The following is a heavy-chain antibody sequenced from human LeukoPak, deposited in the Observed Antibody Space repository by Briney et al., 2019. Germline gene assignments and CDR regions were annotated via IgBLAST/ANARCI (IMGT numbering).Heavy chain of an antibody. D-gene: IGHD6-19*01. CDR1: GGSISGYY. CDR2: IYYSGST. J-gene: IGHJ4*02. Sequence: PSETLSLTCTVSGGSISGYYWSWIRQPPGKGPEWLVYIYYSGSTNYNPYLKSRVTISVDTYKNQFSLKMNSVPAAATAVYYCARLASSGWSHCDYWGQGTLVTVSS. V-gene: IGHV4-59*08. CDR3: ARLASSGWSHCDY.